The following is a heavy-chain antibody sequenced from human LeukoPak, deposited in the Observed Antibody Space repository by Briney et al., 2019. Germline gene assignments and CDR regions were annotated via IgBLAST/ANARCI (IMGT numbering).Heavy chain of an antibody. CDR3: ARRGLRRDY. D-gene: IGHD5-12*01. CDR1: GGSFSGYY. Sequence: SETLSLTCAVYGGSFSGYYWSWIRQPPGKGLEWVGEIKHSGSTNYNPSLTSRVTISVDTSKNQFSLKLSSVTAADTAVYYCARRGLRRDYWGQGTLVTVSS. J-gene: IGHJ4*02. V-gene: IGHV4-34*01. CDR2: IKHSGST.